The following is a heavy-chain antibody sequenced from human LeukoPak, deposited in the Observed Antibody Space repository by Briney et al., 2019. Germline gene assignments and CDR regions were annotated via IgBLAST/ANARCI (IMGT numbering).Heavy chain of an antibody. Sequence: SETLSLTCAVYGGSFSGYYWSWIRQPPGKGLEWIGEINHSGSTNYNSSLKSRVTISVDTSKNQFSLKLSSVTAADTAVYYCARAEYCSSTSCYKTERPNNWFDPWGQGTLVTVSS. J-gene: IGHJ5*02. CDR1: GGSFSGYY. CDR3: ARAEYCSSTSCYKTERPNNWFDP. D-gene: IGHD2-2*02. CDR2: INHSGST. V-gene: IGHV4-34*01.